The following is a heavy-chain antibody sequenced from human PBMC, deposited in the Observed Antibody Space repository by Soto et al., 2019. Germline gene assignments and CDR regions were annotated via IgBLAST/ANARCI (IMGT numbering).Heavy chain of an antibody. CDR3: AAGKPMYYDILTGYYTMDV. J-gene: IGHJ6*02. Sequence: SVKVSCKASGGTFSSYTISWVRQAPGQGLEWMGRIIPILGIANYAQKFQGRVTITADKSTSTAYMELSSLRSEDTAVYYCAAGKPMYYDILTGYYTMDVWGQGTTVTVSS. CDR2: IIPILGIA. D-gene: IGHD3-9*01. V-gene: IGHV1-69*02. CDR1: GGTFSSYT.